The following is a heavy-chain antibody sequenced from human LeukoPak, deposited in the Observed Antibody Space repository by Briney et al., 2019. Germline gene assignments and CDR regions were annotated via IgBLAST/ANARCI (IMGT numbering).Heavy chain of an antibody. D-gene: IGHD6-19*01. CDR1: GGTFSSYA. V-gene: IGHV1-69*05. Sequence: SVKVPCKASGGTFSSYAISWVRQAPGQGLEWMGGIIPIFGTANYAQKFQGRVTITTDESTSTAYMELSSLRSEDTAVYYCARDPTSGYSSGGDYWGQGTLVTVSS. CDR3: ARDPTSGYSSGGDY. J-gene: IGHJ4*02. CDR2: IIPIFGTA.